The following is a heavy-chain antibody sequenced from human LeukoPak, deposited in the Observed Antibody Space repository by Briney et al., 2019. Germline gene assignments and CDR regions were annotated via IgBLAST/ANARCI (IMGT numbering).Heavy chain of an antibody. CDR2: IYYSGST. CDR1: GGSISSSSYY. Sequence: PSETLSLTCTVSGGSISSSSYYWGWIRQPPGKGLEWIGSIYYSGSTYYNPSLKSRVTISVDTSKNQFSLKLSSVTAADTAVYYCAPNCSGGSCLTHWGQGTLVTVSS. J-gene: IGHJ4*02. D-gene: IGHD2-15*01. CDR3: APNCSGGSCLTH. V-gene: IGHV4-39*01.